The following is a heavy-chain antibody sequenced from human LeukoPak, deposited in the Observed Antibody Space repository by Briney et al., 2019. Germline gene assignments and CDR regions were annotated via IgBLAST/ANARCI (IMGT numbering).Heavy chain of an antibody. CDR3: TSVGPQWLTPFDY. Sequence: PGGSLRLSCAASGFTFSGSAMHWVRQASGKGLEWVGRIRSKANSYATAYAASVKGRFTISRDDSKNTAYLQMNSLKTEDTAVYYCTSVGPQWLTPFDYWGQGTLVTVSS. J-gene: IGHJ4*02. CDR2: IRSKANSYAT. D-gene: IGHD6-19*01. V-gene: IGHV3-73*01. CDR1: GFTFSGSA.